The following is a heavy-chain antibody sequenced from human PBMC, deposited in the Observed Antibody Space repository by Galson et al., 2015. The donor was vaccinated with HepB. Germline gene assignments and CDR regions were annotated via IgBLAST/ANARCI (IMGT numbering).Heavy chain of an antibody. V-gene: IGHV2-5*02. CDR2: IYWDDDE. CDR3: ARYSSGYPYAEYFQH. J-gene: IGHJ1*01. CDR1: GFSLSTSGVG. D-gene: IGHD6-19*01. Sequence: GFSLSTSGVGVGWIRQPPGKALEWLALIYWDDDERYSPSLKSRLTITKDTSKNQVVLTMTNMDPVDTATYYCARYSSGYPYAEYFQHWGQGTLVTVSS.